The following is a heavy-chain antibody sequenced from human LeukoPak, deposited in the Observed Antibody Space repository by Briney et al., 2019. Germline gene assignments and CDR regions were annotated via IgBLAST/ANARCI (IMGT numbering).Heavy chain of an antibody. D-gene: IGHD6-13*01. V-gene: IGHV3-23*01. CDR3: AKDRHSSSWTHFDY. J-gene: IGHJ4*02. CDR1: GFTFSNYW. CDR2: ISGSGGST. Sequence: GGSLRLSCAASGFTFSNYWMTWVRQAPGKGLEWVSAISGSGGSTYYADSVKGRFTISRDNSKNTLYLQMNSLRAEDTAVYYCAKDRHSSSWTHFDYWGQGTLVTVSS.